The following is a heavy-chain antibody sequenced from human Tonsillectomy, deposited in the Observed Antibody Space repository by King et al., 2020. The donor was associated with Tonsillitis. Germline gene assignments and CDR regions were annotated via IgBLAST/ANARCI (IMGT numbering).Heavy chain of an antibody. CDR1: GYTFNTYW. J-gene: IGHJ4*02. V-gene: IGHV5-51*03. CDR2: IYPDDSDT. Sequence: QLVQSGAEVKKPGQSLRISCKGSGYTFNTYWIGWVRQMPGKGLEWMGVIYPDDSDTKYSPSFQGQVTLSADRSINTAYLQWNSLKASDTALYYCARLFSHVDETSTSPPYHCDYWGRGTLAT. CDR3: ARLFSHVDETSTSPPYHCDY. D-gene: IGHD5/OR15-5a*01.